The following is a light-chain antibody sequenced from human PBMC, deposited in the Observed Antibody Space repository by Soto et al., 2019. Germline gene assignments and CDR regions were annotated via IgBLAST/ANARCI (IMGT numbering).Light chain of an antibody. CDR1: SGDVGRYNY. Sequence: QSALTQPASVSGSPGQSIAISCTGSSGDVGRYNYVSWYQQHPGKAPKLVIYDVSNRPSGVSTRFSGSKSGNTASLTISGLQAEDEADYYCGSYTTSSSVVFGGGTQLTVL. V-gene: IGLV2-14*01. J-gene: IGLJ2*01. CDR2: DVS. CDR3: GSYTTSSSVV.